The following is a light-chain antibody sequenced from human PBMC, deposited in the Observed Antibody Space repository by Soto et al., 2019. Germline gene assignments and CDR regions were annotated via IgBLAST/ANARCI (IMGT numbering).Light chain of an antibody. CDR1: SSDVGGYDY. Sequence: QSVLTQPPSASGSPGQSVTISCTGTSSDVGGYDYVSWYQQHPGKAPKLMIYEVTIRPSGVSDRFSGSKSGNTPSLTVSGFQAEDEADYYCSSYTGGNPSYVFGTVT. CDR2: EVT. CDR3: SSYTGGNPSYV. J-gene: IGLJ1*01. V-gene: IGLV2-8*01.